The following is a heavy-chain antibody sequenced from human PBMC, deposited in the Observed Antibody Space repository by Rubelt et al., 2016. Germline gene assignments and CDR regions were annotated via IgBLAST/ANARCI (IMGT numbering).Heavy chain of an antibody. CDR2: ISYDGSNK. Sequence: EAGGGVVQPGRSLRLSCAASGFTFSSYGMHWVRQAPGKGLEWVAVISYDGSNKYYADSVKGRFTISRDNSKNTLYLQMNSLRAEDTAVYYCAKDPAWGGSSGHYHYYGMDVWGQGTTVTVSS. CDR3: AKDPAWGGSSGHYHYYGMDV. J-gene: IGHJ6*02. CDR1: GFTFSSYG. D-gene: IGHD3-22*01. V-gene: IGHV3-30*18.